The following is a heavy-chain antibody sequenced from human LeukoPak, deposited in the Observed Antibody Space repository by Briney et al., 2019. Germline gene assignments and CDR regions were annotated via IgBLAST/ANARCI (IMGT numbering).Heavy chain of an antibody. CDR3: ARHCCSGPAKRVFDI. J-gene: IGHJ3*02. V-gene: IGHV4-39*01. D-gene: IGHD2-15*01. CDR2: ISYSGNT. CDR1: GGSIISSDYH. Sequence: PSQTLSLTCTVSGGSIISSDYHWGWVRQPPGKGLEWIGTISYSGNTDYNPSLRSRVTISVDTSNNQFSLRLGSVTAADTAVYHCARHCCSGPAKRVFDIWGQGTMVTVSS.